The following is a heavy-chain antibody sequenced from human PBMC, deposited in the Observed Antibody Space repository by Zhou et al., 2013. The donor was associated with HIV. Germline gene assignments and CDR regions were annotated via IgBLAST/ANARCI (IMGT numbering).Heavy chain of an antibody. D-gene: IGHD3-22*01. CDR1: GYTFTSYY. V-gene: IGHV1-46*01. J-gene: IGHJ5*02. CDR2: INPSGGST. CDR3: ARGDDSDYDSPYGWFDP. Sequence: QVQLVQSGAEVKKPGASVKVSCKASGYTFTSYYMHWVRQAPGQGLEWMGIINPSGGSTSYAQKFQGRVTMTRDTSTSTVYMELSSLRSEDTAVYYCARGDDSDYDSPYGWFDPWGQGTLVTVSS.